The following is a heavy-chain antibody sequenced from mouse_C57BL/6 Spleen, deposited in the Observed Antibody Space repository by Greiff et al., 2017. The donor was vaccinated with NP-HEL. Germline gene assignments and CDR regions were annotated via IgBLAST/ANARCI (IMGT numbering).Heavy chain of an antibody. Sequence: VKLVESGPGLVAPSQSLSITCTVSGFSLTSYAISWVRQPPGKGLEWLGVIWTGGGTNYNSALKSRLSISKDNSKSQVFLKMNSLQTDDTARYYCARNKDYYSNSYYFDYWGQGTTLTVSS. CDR1: GFSLTSYA. J-gene: IGHJ2*01. CDR2: IWTGGGT. V-gene: IGHV2-9-1*01. CDR3: ARNKDYYSNSYYFDY. D-gene: IGHD2-5*01.